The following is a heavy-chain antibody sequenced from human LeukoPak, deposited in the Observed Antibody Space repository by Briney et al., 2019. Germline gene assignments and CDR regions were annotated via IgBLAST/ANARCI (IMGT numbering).Heavy chain of an antibody. D-gene: IGHD1-14*01. CDR2: IYYSGST. Sequence: SETLSLTCTVSGGSISSGDYYWSWMRQPPGKGLEWIGYIYYSGSTYYNPSLKSRVTISVDTSKNQFSLKLSSVTAADTAVYYCARRGILQSQIRAFDIWGQGTMVTVSS. CDR1: GGSISSGDYY. V-gene: IGHV4-30-4*01. CDR3: ARRGILQSQIRAFDI. J-gene: IGHJ3*02.